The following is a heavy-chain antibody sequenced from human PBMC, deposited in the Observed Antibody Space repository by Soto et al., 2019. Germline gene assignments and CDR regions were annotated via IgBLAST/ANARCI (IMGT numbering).Heavy chain of an antibody. CDR2: ISSSSSSI. V-gene: IGHV3-21*01. CDR1: GFTFSSYT. Sequence: EVQLVESGGGLVKPGGSLRLSCAASGFTFSSYTVNWVRQAPGKGLEWVSSISSSSSSISYADSLKGRFTISRDNAKNSLCLQMNSLSAEDAAGYYWASPWAADAFDLWGQGTMVTVSS. J-gene: IGHJ3*01. D-gene: IGHD1-26*01. CDR3: ASPWAADAFDL.